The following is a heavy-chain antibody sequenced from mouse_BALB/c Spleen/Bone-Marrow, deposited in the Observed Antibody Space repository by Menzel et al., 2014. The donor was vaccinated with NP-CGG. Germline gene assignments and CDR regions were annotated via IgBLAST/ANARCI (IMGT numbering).Heavy chain of an antibody. CDR1: GLAFSSYD. D-gene: IGHD1-1*01. J-gene: IGHJ2*01. Sequence: EVQLVESGGGLVKPGGSLKLSCAASGLAFSSYDMSWVRQTPEKRLEWVAFISSGGDNTYYPDTVKGRFTTSRDNAKNTLYLQMSSLKSEDTAKYYCARHTLYYYPSDYWGQGTTLTVSS. V-gene: IGHV5-12-1*01. CDR3: ARHTLYYYPSDY. CDR2: ISSGGDNT.